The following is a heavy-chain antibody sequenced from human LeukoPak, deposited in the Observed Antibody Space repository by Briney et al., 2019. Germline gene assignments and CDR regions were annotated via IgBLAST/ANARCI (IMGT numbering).Heavy chain of an antibody. CDR2: TYYRSKWYN. Sequence: SQTLSLTCAISGDSVSSNSAAWNWIRQSPSRGLEWLGRTYYRSKWYNDYAVSVKSRITINPDTSKNQFSLQLSSVTPEDTAVYYCARGKWFGELFDYYGMDVWGQGTTVTVSS. J-gene: IGHJ6*02. CDR3: ARGKWFGELFDYYGMDV. CDR1: GDSVSSNSAA. V-gene: IGHV6-1*01. D-gene: IGHD3-10*01.